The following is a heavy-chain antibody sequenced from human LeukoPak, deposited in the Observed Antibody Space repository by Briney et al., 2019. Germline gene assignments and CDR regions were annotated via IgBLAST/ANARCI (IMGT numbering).Heavy chain of an antibody. CDR1: GFTFSSYG. CDR3: AKDPRLIAVAAQGDY. J-gene: IGHJ4*02. V-gene: IGHV3-30*18. D-gene: IGHD6-19*01. Sequence: GGSLRLSCAASGFTFSSYGMHWVRQAPGKGLEWVAVISYDGSNKYYADSVKGRFTISRDNSKNTLYLQMNSLRAEDTAVYYCAKDPRLIAVAAQGDYWGQGTLVTVSS. CDR2: ISYDGSNK.